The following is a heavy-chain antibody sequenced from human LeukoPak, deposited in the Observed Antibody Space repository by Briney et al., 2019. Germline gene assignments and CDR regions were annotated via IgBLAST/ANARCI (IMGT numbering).Heavy chain of an antibody. V-gene: IGHV4-59*01. Sequence: SETLSLTRTVSVGSISSYYWSWIRQPPGKRLEWSGYIYYSGSTNYNPSPKSRVTISVDTSKNQFSLKLSSVTAADTAVYYCATSYGSGAGYYYFYGMDVWGQGTTVTVSS. CDR2: IYYSGST. CDR1: VGSISSYY. CDR3: ATSYGSGAGYYYFYGMDV. J-gene: IGHJ6*02. D-gene: IGHD3-10*01.